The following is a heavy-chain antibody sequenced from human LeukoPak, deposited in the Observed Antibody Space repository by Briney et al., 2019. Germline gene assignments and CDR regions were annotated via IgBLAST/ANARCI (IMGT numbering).Heavy chain of an antibody. D-gene: IGHD1-26*01. CDR1: GFTFSSYS. V-gene: IGHV3-21*04. CDR2: ISSNSIYI. Sequence: GGSLRLSCEASGFTFSSYSMNWVRQAPGKGLEWVSSISSNSIYIYYADSLKGRFTTSRDNSKNTLFLQMNSLRAEDTAIYYCAKYGPQDSGSSHFDYWGQGALVTVSS. CDR3: AKYGPQDSGSSHFDY. J-gene: IGHJ4*02.